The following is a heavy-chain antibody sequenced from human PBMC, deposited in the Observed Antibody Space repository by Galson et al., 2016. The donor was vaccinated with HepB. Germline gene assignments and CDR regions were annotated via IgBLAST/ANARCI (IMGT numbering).Heavy chain of an antibody. J-gene: IGHJ4*02. CDR1: GFTFSIYA. V-gene: IGHV3-30*04. CDR3: ARVPDRSGVGYFDY. D-gene: IGHD1-26*01. CDR2: ISDDRSNK. Sequence: SLRLSCAASGFTFSIYAMHWVRQAPGKGLEWVAVISDDRSNKDYADSVKGRFTISRDNSKNTLYVQINSLRAEDTAVYYCARVPDRSGVGYFDYWGQGTLVTVSS.